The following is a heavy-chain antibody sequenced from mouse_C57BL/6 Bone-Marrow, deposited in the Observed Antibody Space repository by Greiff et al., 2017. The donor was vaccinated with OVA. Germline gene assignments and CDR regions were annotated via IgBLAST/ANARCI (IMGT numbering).Heavy chain of an antibody. D-gene: IGHD4-1*01. J-gene: IGHJ2*01. Sequence: QVQLQQPGAELVKPGASVKLSCKASGYTFTSYWMQWVKQRPGQGLEWIGEIDPSDSYTNYNQKFKGKATLTVDTSSSTAYMQLSSLTSEDSAVYYCARGTNTGTHYGGQGTTLTVSS. CDR1: GYTFTSYW. V-gene: IGHV1-50*01. CDR2: IDPSDSYT. CDR3: ARGTNTGTHY.